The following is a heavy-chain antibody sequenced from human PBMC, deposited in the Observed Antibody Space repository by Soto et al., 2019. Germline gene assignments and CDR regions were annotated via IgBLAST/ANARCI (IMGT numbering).Heavy chain of an antibody. CDR3: ARPTVTTITYYYYVMDV. CDR1: GGTFSSYA. CDR2: IIPIFGTA. V-gene: IGHV1-69*13. D-gene: IGHD5-12*01. Sequence: SVKVSCKASGGTFSSYAISWVRQAPGQGLEWMGGIIPIFGTANYAQKFQGRVTITADESTSTAYMELSSLRSEDTSVYYCARPTVTTITYYYYVMDVWGQGTTVTVSS. J-gene: IGHJ6*02.